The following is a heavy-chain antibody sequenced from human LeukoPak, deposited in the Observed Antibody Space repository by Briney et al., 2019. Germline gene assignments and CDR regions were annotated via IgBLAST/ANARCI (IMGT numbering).Heavy chain of an antibody. V-gene: IGHV3-30-3*01. CDR1: GFTFSSYA. J-gene: IGHJ1*01. CDR2: ISYDGSNK. D-gene: IGHD3-10*01. Sequence: GGSLRLSCAASGFTFSSYAMHWVRQAPGKGLEWVAVISYDGSNKYYADSVKGRFTISRDNSKNTLYLQMNSLRAEDTAVYYCASRIYGSGSGFQHWGQGTLVTVSS. CDR3: ASRIYGSGSGFQH.